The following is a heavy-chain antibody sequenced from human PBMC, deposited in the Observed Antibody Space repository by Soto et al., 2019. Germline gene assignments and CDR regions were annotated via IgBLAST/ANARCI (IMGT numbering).Heavy chain of an antibody. CDR2: INHSGST. V-gene: IGHV4-34*01. Sequence: SETLSLTCAVYGGSFSGYYWSWIRQPPGKGLEWIGEINHSGSTNYNPSLKSRVTISVDTSKNQFSLKLSSVTAADTAVYYCARRYYGSGSTHLDYWGQGTLVTVSS. CDR3: ARRYYGSGSTHLDY. J-gene: IGHJ4*02. D-gene: IGHD3-10*01. CDR1: GGSFSGYY.